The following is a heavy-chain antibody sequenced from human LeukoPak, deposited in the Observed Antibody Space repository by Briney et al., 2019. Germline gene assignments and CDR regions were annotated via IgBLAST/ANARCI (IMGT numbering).Heavy chain of an antibody. CDR3: ARVGSGWCFDY. Sequence: GGSLRLSCAASGFTFSSHSMNWVRQAPGKGLEWVSSISSSSSYIYYADSVKGRFTISRDNAKNSLYLQMNSLRAEDTAVYYCARVGSGWCFDYWGQGTLVTVSS. J-gene: IGHJ4*02. V-gene: IGHV3-21*01. CDR1: GFTFSSHS. D-gene: IGHD6-19*01. CDR2: ISSSSSYI.